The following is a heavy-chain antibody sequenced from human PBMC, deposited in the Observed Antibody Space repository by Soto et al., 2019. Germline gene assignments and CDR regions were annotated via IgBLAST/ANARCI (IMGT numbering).Heavy chain of an antibody. Sequence: QVHLVQSGAEVKKPGASVKVSCKGSGYGFTTYGITWVRQAPGQGLEWMAWISAHNGNTNYVQKLQGRVTVTRDTSTRTAYMELRSLRSDDTAVYYCARGRYGDYWGQGALVTVSS. J-gene: IGHJ4*02. CDR3: ARGRYGDY. V-gene: IGHV1-18*01. CDR1: GYGFTTYG. D-gene: IGHD1-1*01. CDR2: ISAHNGNT.